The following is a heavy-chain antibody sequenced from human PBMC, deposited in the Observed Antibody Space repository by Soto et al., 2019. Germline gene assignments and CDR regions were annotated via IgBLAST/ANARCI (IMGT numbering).Heavy chain of an antibody. CDR3: TALVLLDY. CDR2: IKSKTDGGTT. J-gene: IGHJ4*02. V-gene: IGHV3-15*07. D-gene: IGHD6-13*01. Sequence: PGGSLRLSCAVSGFTFNSYSMNWVRQAPGKGLEWVGRIKSKTDGGTTDYAAPVKGRFTISRDDSKNTLYLQMNSLKTEDTAVYYCTALVLLDYWGQGTLVTVSS. CDR1: GFTFNSYS.